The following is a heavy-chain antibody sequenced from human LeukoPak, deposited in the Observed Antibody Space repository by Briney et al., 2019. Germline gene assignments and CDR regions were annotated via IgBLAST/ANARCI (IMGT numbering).Heavy chain of an antibody. CDR2: IYYSGST. V-gene: IGHV4-59*12. D-gene: IGHD2-21*02. Sequence: PSETLSLTCTVSGGSISSYYWSWIRQPPGKGLEWIGYIYYSGSTNYNPSLKSRVTISVDTSKNQFSLKLSSVTAADTAVYYCARRGSVVTATLFWFDPWGQGTLVTVSS. CDR1: GGSISSYY. CDR3: ARRGSVVTATLFWFDP. J-gene: IGHJ5*02.